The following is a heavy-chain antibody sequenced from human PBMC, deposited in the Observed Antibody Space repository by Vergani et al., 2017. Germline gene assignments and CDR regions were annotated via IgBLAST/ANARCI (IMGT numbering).Heavy chain of an antibody. CDR2: LYRGAFT. D-gene: IGHD3-3*01. V-gene: IGHV3-66*03. CDR3: ARDGHYSVLSGYYIGGGFDI. J-gene: IGHJ3*02. Sequence: VQLVQSGAELKKPGASVSVSCKGSSHTFQTYGISWVRQAPGKGLEWVSILYRGAFTSYTDSVKGRFTVSRDISKNSLFLQMNSLRPEDTARYYCARDGHYSVLSGYYIGGGFDIWGQGTMVTVSS. CDR1: SHTFQTYG.